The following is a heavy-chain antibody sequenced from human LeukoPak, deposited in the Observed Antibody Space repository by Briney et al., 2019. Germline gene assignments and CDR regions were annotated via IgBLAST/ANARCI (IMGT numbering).Heavy chain of an antibody. D-gene: IGHD2-2*01. J-gene: IGHJ4*02. V-gene: IGHV4-59*01. Sequence: SETLSLTCTVSGASISSYHWSWIRQPPGKGLEWIGYIYNSGRTNYNPSLKSRVTISVDTSKNQFSLRLNSVTAADTAVYYCARGHSNCSPTSCYFPSDYWGQGTLVTVSS. CDR3: ARGHSNCSPTSCYFPSDY. CDR2: IYNSGRT. CDR1: GASISSYH.